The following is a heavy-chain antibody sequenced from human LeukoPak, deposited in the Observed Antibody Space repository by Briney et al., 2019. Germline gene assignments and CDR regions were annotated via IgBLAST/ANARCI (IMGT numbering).Heavy chain of an antibody. CDR1: RYTFTSYD. D-gene: IGHD2-8*01. V-gene: IGHV1-8*01. CDR2: MNPDSGNK. Sequence: GASVKVSCKAARYTFTSYDINWVRQAPGQGLEWMGWMNPDSGNKGCAQKFQGRVTMTRNTSINTAYMELGGRTSDDTAIYFCTRGSHRGYCTTSDCYTVDFWGQGTLVSVSS. J-gene: IGHJ4*02. CDR3: TRGSHRGYCTTSDCYTVDF.